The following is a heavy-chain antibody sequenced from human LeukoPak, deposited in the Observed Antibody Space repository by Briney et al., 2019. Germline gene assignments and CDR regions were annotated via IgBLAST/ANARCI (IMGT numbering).Heavy chain of an antibody. J-gene: IGHJ4*02. D-gene: IGHD3-16*01. CDR2: MYYRGNT. CDR1: GGSISSITYY. CDR3: AREDLGDYYGVDY. V-gene: IGHV4-39*07. Sequence: PSETLSLTCTVSGGSISSITYYWGWIRQPPGKGLEWVGHMYYRGNTFYNPSLKSRVTISVDTSKNQFSLKLSSVTAADTAVYYCAREDLGDYYGVDYWGQGTLVTVSS.